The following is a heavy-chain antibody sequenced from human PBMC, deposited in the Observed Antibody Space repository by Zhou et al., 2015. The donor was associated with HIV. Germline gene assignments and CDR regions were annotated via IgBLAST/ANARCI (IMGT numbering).Heavy chain of an antibody. CDR3: AREASRDGYFDY. CDR1: GGAFSSYA. CDR2: IIPLLGSA. V-gene: IGHV1-69*01. D-gene: IGHD5-24*01. Sequence: QVQLVQSGAEVKKPGSSVKVSCKTSGGAFSSYAFSWVRQAPGQGLEWMGGIIPLLGSATYAQKFQGRVTITADESTSTVYMEMSRLRADDTAVYFCAREASRDGYFDYWGQGTLVTVSS. J-gene: IGHJ4*02.